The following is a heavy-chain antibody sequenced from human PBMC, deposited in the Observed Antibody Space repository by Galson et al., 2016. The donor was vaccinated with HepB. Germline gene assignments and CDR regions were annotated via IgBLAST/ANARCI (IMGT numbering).Heavy chain of an antibody. CDR3: AKAQWEIRHAMDV. V-gene: IGHV3-21*01. CDR1: GFTFSSYS. Sequence: SLRLSCADSGFTFSSYSMNWVRQAPGKGLEWVSSISSRSAVIFYSDSLKGRFTISRDNSNNTLYLQMNSLRAEDTAVYYCAKAQWEIRHAMDVWGQGTTVSVSS. D-gene: IGHD1-26*01. CDR2: ISSRSAVI. J-gene: IGHJ6*02.